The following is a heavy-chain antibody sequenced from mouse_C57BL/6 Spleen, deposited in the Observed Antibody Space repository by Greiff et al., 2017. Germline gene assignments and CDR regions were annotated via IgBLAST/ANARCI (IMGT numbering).Heavy chain of an antibody. Sequence: VKLMESGPGLVQPSQSLSITCTVSGFSLTSYGVHWVRQSPGKGLEWLGVIWSGGSTVYNAAFISRLSISKDNSKSQVFFNMNSLQADDTAIYYCAIYYGNYGWFAYWGQGTLVTVSA. J-gene: IGHJ3*01. CDR3: AIYYGNYGWFAY. CDR2: IWSGGST. V-gene: IGHV2-2*01. CDR1: GFSLTSYG. D-gene: IGHD2-1*01.